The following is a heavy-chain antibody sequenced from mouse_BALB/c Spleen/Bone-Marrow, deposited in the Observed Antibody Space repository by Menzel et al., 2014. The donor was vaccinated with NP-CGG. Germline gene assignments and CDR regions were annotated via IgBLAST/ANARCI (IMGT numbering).Heavy chain of an antibody. J-gene: IGHJ4*01. Sequence: DVQLVESGGGLVQPGESLKLSCESNEYEFPSHDMSWVRKTPEKRLELVAAINSDGGSTYYPDTMGRRFIISRDNTKKTLYLQMSSLRSEDTALYYCARHNYRYDDYAMDYWGQGTSVTVSS. CDR3: ARHNYRYDDYAMDY. CDR1: EYEFPSHD. D-gene: IGHD2-14*01. CDR2: INSDGGST. V-gene: IGHV5-2*01.